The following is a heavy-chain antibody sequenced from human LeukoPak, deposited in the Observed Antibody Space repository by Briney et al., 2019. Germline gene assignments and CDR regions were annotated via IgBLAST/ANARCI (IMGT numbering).Heavy chain of an antibody. CDR1: GGSFSGYY. CDR2: INHSGST. CDR3: AREVAGTPFIDY. J-gene: IGHJ4*02. Sequence: SETLSLTCAVYGGSFSGYYWSWIRQPPGKGLEWIGEINHSGSTNYNPSLKSRVTISVDTSKNQFSLKLSSVTAADTAVYYCAREVAGTPFIDYWGQGTLVTVSS. D-gene: IGHD1-14*01. V-gene: IGHV4-34*01.